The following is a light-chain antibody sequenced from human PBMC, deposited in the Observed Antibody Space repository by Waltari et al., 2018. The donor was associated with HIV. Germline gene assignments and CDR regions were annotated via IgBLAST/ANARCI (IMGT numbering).Light chain of an antibody. Sequence: QSALTQPASVSGSPGQSITISCTGTSSDIGDSNSVSWYQQHPGKAPKLMTYEVSKRPSGVPDRFSGSKSGNTASLTVSGLQAEDEADYYCSSYAGSNTHVVFGGGTKLTVL. V-gene: IGLV2-8*01. J-gene: IGLJ2*01. CDR1: SSDIGDSNS. CDR2: EVS. CDR3: SSYAGSNTHVV.